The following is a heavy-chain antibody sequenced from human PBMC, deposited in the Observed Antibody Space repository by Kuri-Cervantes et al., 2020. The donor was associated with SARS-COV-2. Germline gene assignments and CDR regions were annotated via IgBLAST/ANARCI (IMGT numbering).Heavy chain of an antibody. CDR1: GFTFSSYW. Sequence: GGSLRLSCAASGFTFSSYWMHWVRQAPGKGLEWVSAISGSGGSTYYADSVKGRFTISRDNSKNTLYLQMNSLRAEDTAVYYCAKDGGKAVFDYWGQGTLVTVSS. J-gene: IGHJ4*02. D-gene: IGHD4-23*01. CDR2: ISGSGGST. V-gene: IGHV3-23*01. CDR3: AKDGGKAVFDY.